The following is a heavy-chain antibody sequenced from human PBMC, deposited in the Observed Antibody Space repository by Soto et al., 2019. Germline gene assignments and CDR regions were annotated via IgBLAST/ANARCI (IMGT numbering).Heavy chain of an antibody. D-gene: IGHD6-13*01. CDR1: GYSFTSYW. CDR3: ARTAAAGKYYYGMDV. J-gene: IGHJ6*02. CDR2: IYPGDSDT. Sequence: GETLKISCKGSGYSFTSYWIGWVRQMPGKGLECMGIIYPGDSDTRYSPSFQGQATISADKSISTAYLQWSSLKASDTAMYYCARTAAAGKYYYGMDVWGQGTTVTVSS. V-gene: IGHV5-51*01.